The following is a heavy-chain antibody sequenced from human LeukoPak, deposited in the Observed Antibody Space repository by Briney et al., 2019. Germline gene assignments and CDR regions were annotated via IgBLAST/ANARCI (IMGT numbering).Heavy chain of an antibody. Sequence: ASVKVSCKASGYTFTGYYMHWVRQAPGQGLEWMGWINPNSGGTNYAQKFQGWVTMTRDTSISTAYMELSRLRSDDTAVYYCARSIAAAGTPYYYYGMDVWGQGTTVTVSS. CDR2: INPNSGGT. V-gene: IGHV1-2*04. J-gene: IGHJ6*02. CDR1: GYTFTGYY. CDR3: ARSIAAAGTPYYYYGMDV. D-gene: IGHD6-13*01.